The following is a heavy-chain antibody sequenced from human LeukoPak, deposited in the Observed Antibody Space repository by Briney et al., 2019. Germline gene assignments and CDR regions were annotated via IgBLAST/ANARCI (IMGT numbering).Heavy chain of an antibody. CDR2: IRYDGGDK. J-gene: IGHJ4*02. Sequence: PGGSLRLSCAASGFTFSSYAMHWVRQAPGKGLDWVASIRYDGGDKYYADSVKGRFTIFRDNSKNTLYLQMNSLRPEDTAVYYCAKVLSKGGGYYLTDYWGQGTLVTVSS. V-gene: IGHV3-30*02. D-gene: IGHD3-22*01. CDR3: AKVLSKGGGYYLTDY. CDR1: GFTFSSYA.